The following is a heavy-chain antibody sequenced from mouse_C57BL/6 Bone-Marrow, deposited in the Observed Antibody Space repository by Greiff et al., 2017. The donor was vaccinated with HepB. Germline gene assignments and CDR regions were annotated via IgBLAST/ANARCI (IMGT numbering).Heavy chain of an antibody. Sequence: VQLKESGPVLVKPGASVKMSCKASGYTFTDYYMNWVKQSHGKSLEWIGVINPYNGGTSYNQKFKGKATLTVDKSSSTAYMELNSLTSEDSAVYYCARKELTGTDFDYWGQGTTLTVSS. CDR1: GYTFTDYY. CDR2: INPYNGGT. CDR3: ARKELTGTDFDY. D-gene: IGHD4-1*01. J-gene: IGHJ2*01. V-gene: IGHV1-19*01.